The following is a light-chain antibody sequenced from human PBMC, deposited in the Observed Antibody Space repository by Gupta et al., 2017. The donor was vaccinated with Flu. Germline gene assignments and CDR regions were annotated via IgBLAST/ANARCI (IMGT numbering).Light chain of an antibody. Sequence: EIVLTQSPATLSLSPGEGVTLSCTASQDISTYLAWYQHKPGQAPRLLIYEASNRDTGIPARFSGSGSGTDFTLTISSREPEDFAVYYCQQRSNWPPYTFGQGTKLEIK. CDR3: QQRSNWPPYT. CDR2: EAS. CDR1: QDISTY. J-gene: IGKJ2*01. V-gene: IGKV3-11*01.